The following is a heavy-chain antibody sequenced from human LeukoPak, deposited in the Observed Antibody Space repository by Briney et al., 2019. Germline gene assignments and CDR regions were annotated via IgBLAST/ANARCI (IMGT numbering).Heavy chain of an antibody. CDR1: GFTFSSHS. D-gene: IGHD3-16*01. J-gene: IGHJ4*02. CDR2: ISSSSSYI. Sequence: GGSLRLSCAASGFTFSSHSMNWVRQAPGKGLEWVSSISSSSSYIYYADSVKGRFTISRDNAKNSLYLQMNSLRAEDTAAYYCARGMDLAEGLVDYWGQGTLVTVSS. V-gene: IGHV3-21*01. CDR3: ARGMDLAEGLVDY.